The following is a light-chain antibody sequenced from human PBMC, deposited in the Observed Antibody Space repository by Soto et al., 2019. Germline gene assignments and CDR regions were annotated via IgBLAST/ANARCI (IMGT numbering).Light chain of an antibody. CDR3: AAWDDSLNAVV. V-gene: IGLV1-44*01. J-gene: IGLJ2*01. CDR1: SSNLGGNT. CDR2: TNN. Sequence: QLVLTQPPSASGIPGQTVTISCSGSSSNLGGNTVNWYQQLPGTAPKLLIYTNNHRPSGVPDRFSGSKSGTTASLAINGLRSEDEADFYCAAWDDSLNAVVFGGGTKVTVL.